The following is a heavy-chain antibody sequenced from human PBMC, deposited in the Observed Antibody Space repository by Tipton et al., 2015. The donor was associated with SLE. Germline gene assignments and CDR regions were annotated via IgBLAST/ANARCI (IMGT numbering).Heavy chain of an antibody. CDR1: GYTFTSYG. D-gene: IGHD3-3*01. V-gene: IGHV1-18*01. Sequence: QSGAEVKKPGASVKVSCKASGYTFTSYGISWVRQAPGQGLEWMGWISAYNGNTNYAQKLQGRVIMTTDTSTSTAYMELRSLRSDDTAVYYCARDTIFGVVPPNAFDIWGQGTMVTVSS. CDR2: ISAYNGNT. CDR3: ARDTIFGVVPPNAFDI. J-gene: IGHJ3*02.